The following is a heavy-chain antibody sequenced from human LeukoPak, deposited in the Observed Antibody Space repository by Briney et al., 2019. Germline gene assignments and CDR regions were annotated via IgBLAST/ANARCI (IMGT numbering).Heavy chain of an antibody. CDR1: GYTLTELS. CDR3: ARTDIVVVVAATDYFQH. D-gene: IGHD2-15*01. Sequence: APVKVSCKVSGYTLTELSMHWVRQAPGKGLEWMGGFDPEDGETIYAQKFQGRVTMTTDTSTSTAYMELRSLRSDDTAVYYCARTDIVVVVAATDYFQHWGQGTLVTVSS. J-gene: IGHJ1*01. CDR2: FDPEDGET. V-gene: IGHV1-24*01.